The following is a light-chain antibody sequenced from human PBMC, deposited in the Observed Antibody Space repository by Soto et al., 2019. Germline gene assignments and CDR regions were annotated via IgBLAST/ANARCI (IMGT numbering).Light chain of an antibody. CDR2: EGS. CDR3: CSYAGSSTFV. Sequence: QSVLTQPASVSGAPGQSITISCTGTSSVVGSYNLVSWYQQHPGKAPKLMIYEGSKRPSGVSNRLSGSKSGNTASLTISGLQAEDEADYYCCSYAGSSTFVFGTGTKVIVL. CDR1: SSVVGSYNL. J-gene: IGLJ1*01. V-gene: IGLV2-23*03.